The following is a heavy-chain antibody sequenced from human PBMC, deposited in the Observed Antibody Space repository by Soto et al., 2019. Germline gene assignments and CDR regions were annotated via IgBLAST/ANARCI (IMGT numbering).Heavy chain of an antibody. D-gene: IGHD5-12*01. Sequence: ASVKVSCKASGDTFSSYAISWVRQAPGQGLEWMGGIIPIFGTANYAQKFQGRVTITADKSTSTAYLELSGLRSEDTAVDSGAQYRFTTTGVDYWGQGTLVTVSS. J-gene: IGHJ4*02. V-gene: IGHV1-69*06. CDR1: GDTFSSYA. CDR2: IIPIFGTA. CDR3: AQYRFTTTGVDY.